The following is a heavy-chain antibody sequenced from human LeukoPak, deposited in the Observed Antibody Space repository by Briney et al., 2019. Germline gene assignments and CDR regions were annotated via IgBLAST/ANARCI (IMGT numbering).Heavy chain of an antibody. J-gene: IGHJ5*02. CDR3: ATLGGIAARRGWFDP. CDR1: GGSISSSSYY. Sequence: PSETLSLTCTVSGGSISSSSYYWGWIRQPPGKGLEWIGSIYYSGSTYYNPSLKSRVTISVDTSKNQFSLKLSSVTAADTAVYYCATLGGIAARRGWFDPWGQGTLVTVSS. V-gene: IGHV4-39*07. CDR2: IYYSGST. D-gene: IGHD6-6*01.